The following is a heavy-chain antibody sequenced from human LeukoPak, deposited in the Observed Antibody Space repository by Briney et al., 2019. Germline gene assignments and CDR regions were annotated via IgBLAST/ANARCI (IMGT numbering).Heavy chain of an antibody. CDR3: ARVVLEAYSSGYYFHFLAFDI. Sequence: ASVKVSCKASGGTFSSYAISWVRQAPGQGLEWMGGIIPIFGTANYAQKFQGRVTITADESTSTAYMELSSLRSEDTAVYYCARVVLEAYSSGYYFHFLAFDIWGQGTMVTVSS. V-gene: IGHV1-69*13. CDR1: GGTFSSYA. D-gene: IGHD3-22*01. J-gene: IGHJ3*02. CDR2: IIPIFGTA.